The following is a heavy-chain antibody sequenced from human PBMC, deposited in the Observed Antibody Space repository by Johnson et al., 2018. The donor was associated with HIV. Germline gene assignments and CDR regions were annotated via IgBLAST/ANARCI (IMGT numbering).Heavy chain of an antibody. Sequence: QVQLVESGGGVVQPGRSLRLSCAASGFTFSSYAMHWVRRAPGKGLEWVAVISYDGSNKYYADSVKGRFTISRDNSKNTLYLQMNRLRAEDTDGYSCSRENMRPFDIWGQGTMVTVSS. V-gene: IGHV3-30*04. J-gene: IGHJ3*02. CDR3: SRENMRPFDI. CDR2: ISYDGSNK. CDR1: GFTFSSYA. D-gene: IGHD2-2*01.